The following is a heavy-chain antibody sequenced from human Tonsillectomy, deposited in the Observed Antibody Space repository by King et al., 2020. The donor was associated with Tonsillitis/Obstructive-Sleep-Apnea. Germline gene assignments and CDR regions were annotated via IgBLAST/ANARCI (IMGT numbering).Heavy chain of an antibody. CDR1: GGSFSGYY. CDR3: ARGLVETEGYFYYYYMDV. CDR2: INHSGST. J-gene: IGHJ6*03. Sequence: VQLPQWGAGLLKPSETLSLTCAVYGGSFSGYYWSWIRQPPGKGLEWIGEINHSGSTNYNPSLKSRVTISVDTSKNQFSLKLSSVTAADTAVYYCARGLVETEGYFYYYYMDVWGKGTTVTVSS. V-gene: IGHV4-34*01. D-gene: IGHD2-21*02.